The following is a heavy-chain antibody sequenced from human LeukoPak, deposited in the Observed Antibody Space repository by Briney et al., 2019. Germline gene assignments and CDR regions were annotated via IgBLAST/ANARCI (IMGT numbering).Heavy chain of an antibody. CDR3: ARDGYSGSLPYYFDY. CDR1: GGTFSSYA. Sequence: SVKVSCKASGGTFSSYAISWVRQAPGQGLEWMGRIIPILGIANYAQKLQGRVTITADKSTSTAYMELSSLRSEDTAVYYCARDGYSGSLPYYFDYWGQRTLVTVSS. J-gene: IGHJ4*02. CDR2: IIPILGIA. V-gene: IGHV1-69*04. D-gene: IGHD1-26*01.